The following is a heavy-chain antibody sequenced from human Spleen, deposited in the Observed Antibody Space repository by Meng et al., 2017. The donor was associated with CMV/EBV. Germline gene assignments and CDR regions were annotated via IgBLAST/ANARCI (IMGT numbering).Heavy chain of an antibody. D-gene: IGHD4-17*01. CDR1: GDSVSSYY. CDR2: MFHSGIT. J-gene: IGHJ6*02. V-gene: IGHV4-59*02. Sequence: GPLRLSCTVSGDSVSSYYWSWIRQPPGKGLEWIGYMFHSGITNYSPSLKSRVTISVDTSTNQFSLNLASVTAADTAVYYCAREEPTGQGGMDVWGQGTTVTVSS. CDR3: AREEPTGQGGMDV.